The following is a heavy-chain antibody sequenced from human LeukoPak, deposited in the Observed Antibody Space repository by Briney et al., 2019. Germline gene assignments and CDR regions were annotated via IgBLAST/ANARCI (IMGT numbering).Heavy chain of an antibody. V-gene: IGHV4-31*03. CDR1: GGSISSGDYY. Sequence: SQTLSLTCTVSGGSISSGDYYWSWIRRHPGKGLEWIGYIYYSESTYYNPSLKSRVTISVDTSKNQFSLKLSSVTAADTAVYYCARADPYYYYGMDVWGQGTTVTVSS. CDR3: ARADPYYYYGMDV. CDR2: IYYSEST. D-gene: IGHD6-19*01. J-gene: IGHJ6*02.